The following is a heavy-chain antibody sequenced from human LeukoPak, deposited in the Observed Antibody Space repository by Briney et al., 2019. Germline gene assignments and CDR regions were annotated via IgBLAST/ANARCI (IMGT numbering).Heavy chain of an antibody. CDR3: TTRTTVPTLGTDV. V-gene: IGHV3-15*01. CDR1: GFILSNAW. CDR2: IKRITDGGTT. D-gene: IGHD4-17*01. J-gene: IGHJ6*02. Sequence: GGSLRLSCGASGFILSNAWMSWVRQAPGKGLEWVGRIKRITDGGTTDYAAPVKGRFTISRDDSENTLFLQMNSLKSEDTAVYYCTTRTTVPTLGTDVWGQGTTVTVSS.